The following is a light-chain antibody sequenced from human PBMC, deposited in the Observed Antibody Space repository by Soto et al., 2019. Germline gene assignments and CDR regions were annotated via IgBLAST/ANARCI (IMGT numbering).Light chain of an antibody. CDR2: DNN. CDR1: NSNIGNNY. V-gene: IGLV1-51*01. CDR3: GTWDSSLSAVV. Sequence: QSVLTQPPSVSAAPGQTVTISCSGSNSNIGNNYVSWYQQLPKTAPKLLIYDNNQRPSGIPDRFSGSKSGTSATLGITGLQTGDEADYYCGTWDSSLSAVVFGGGTKLTVL. J-gene: IGLJ2*01.